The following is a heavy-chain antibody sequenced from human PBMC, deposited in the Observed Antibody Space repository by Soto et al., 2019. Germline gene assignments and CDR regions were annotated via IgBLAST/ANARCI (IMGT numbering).Heavy chain of an antibody. CDR1: GFTFSGYA. D-gene: IGHD5-12*01. J-gene: IGHJ4*02. V-gene: IGHV3-23*01. CDR2: IGGSGSTT. Sequence: GGSLRLSCAASGFTFSGYAMSWVRQAPGKGLEWVSYIGGSGSTTYYADSVKGRFTISRDNSKNTVDLQMNSLRAEDTAVYYCAKDRPSRNSGYDFEADYWGQGTLVTVSS. CDR3: AKDRPSRNSGYDFEADY.